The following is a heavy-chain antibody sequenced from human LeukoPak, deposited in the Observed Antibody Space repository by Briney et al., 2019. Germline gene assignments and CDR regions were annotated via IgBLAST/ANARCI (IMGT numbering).Heavy chain of an antibody. CDR3: ARGSTDRGIIINY. CDR2: INHSGST. J-gene: IGHJ4*02. V-gene: IGHV4-34*01. D-gene: IGHD3-10*01. Sequence: SETLSLTCTVSGGSISSYYWTWIRQPPGKELEWIGEINHSGSTNYNPSLKSRVTISVDTSKNQFSLKLSSVTAADTAVYYCARGSTDRGIIINYWGQGNLVTVSS. CDR1: GGSISSYY.